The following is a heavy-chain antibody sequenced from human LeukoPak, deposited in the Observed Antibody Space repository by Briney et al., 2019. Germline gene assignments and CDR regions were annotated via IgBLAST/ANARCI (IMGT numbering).Heavy chain of an antibody. CDR3: ASYDYDSSGYYGY. Sequence: GGSLRLSCAASGFTFSSYSMNWVRQAPGKGLEWVSSISSSSSYIYYADSVKGRFTISRDNAKNSLYLQMNSLRAEDTAVYYCASYDYDSSGYYGYWGQGTLVTVSS. D-gene: IGHD3-22*01. CDR2: ISSSSSYI. V-gene: IGHV3-21*01. J-gene: IGHJ4*02. CDR1: GFTFSSYS.